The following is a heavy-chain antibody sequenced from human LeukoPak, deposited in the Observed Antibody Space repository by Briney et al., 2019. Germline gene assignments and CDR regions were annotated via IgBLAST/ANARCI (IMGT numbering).Heavy chain of an antibody. CDR1: GFTFSSYG. CDR3: ARGSSGWTQVYFDY. Sequence: PGGSLRLSCAASGFTFSSYGMHWVRQAPGKGLEWVAVIWYDGSNKYYADSVKGRFTISRDNSKNTLYLQMNSLRAEDTAVYYCARGSSGWTQVYFDYWGQGTLVTVSS. J-gene: IGHJ4*02. V-gene: IGHV3-33*01. CDR2: IWYDGSNK. D-gene: IGHD6-19*01.